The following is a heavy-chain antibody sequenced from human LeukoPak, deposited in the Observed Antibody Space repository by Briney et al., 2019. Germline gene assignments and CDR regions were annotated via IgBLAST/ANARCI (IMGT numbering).Heavy chain of an antibody. CDR1: GGTFSSYA. Sequence: ASVKVSCKASGGTFSSYAISWVRQAPGQGLEWMGGIIPIFGTANYAQKFQGRVTITADESTSTAYMELSSLRSEDTAVYYCAREPSRGPAAISNPWGQGTLVTVSP. CDR3: AREPSRGPAAISNP. CDR2: IIPIFGTA. J-gene: IGHJ5*02. D-gene: IGHD2-2*02. V-gene: IGHV1-69*13.